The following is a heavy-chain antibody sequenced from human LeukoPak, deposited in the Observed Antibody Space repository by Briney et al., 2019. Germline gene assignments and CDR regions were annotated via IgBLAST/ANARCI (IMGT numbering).Heavy chain of an antibody. CDR3: ARGWWGSSWDLFGY. CDR1: GFTFDDYG. J-gene: IGHJ4*02. CDR2: INWNGGST. V-gene: IGHV3-20*04. Sequence: GGSLRLSCAASGFTFDDYGMSWVRQAPGKGLEWVSGINWNGGSTGYADSVKGRFTISRDNAKNSLYLQMNSLRAEDTALYYCARGWWGSSWDLFGYWGQGTLVTVSS. D-gene: IGHD6-13*01.